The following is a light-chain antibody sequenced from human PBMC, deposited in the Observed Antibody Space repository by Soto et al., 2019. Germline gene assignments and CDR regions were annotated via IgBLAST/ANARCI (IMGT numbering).Light chain of an antibody. J-gene: IGKJ4*01. CDR3: QQYDNLPLT. V-gene: IGKV1-33*01. Sequence: DIQMTQSPSSLSASVGDRVTITCQASQDISNYLNWYQQKPGKAHKLLIYDASNLGTGVPSRFSGSGSVTDFTFTISSLQPEDIVTYYCQQYDNLPLTFGGGTKVEIK. CDR1: QDISNY. CDR2: DAS.